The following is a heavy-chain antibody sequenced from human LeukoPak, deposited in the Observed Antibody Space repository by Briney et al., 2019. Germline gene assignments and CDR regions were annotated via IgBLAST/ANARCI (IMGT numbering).Heavy chain of an antibody. CDR2: ISYSGTT. D-gene: IGHD3-3*01. V-gene: IGHV4-59*08. CDR3: ARLRFLEWLFPWFDP. Sequence: PSETLSLTCTVSGGSISSHYWSWIRQPPGRGLEWIGYISYSGTTKYNPSLKSRVTISVDTSQNQFSLKLNSMTAADTSVYYWARLRFLEWLFPWFDPWGQGTLVTVSS. J-gene: IGHJ5*02. CDR1: GGSISSHY.